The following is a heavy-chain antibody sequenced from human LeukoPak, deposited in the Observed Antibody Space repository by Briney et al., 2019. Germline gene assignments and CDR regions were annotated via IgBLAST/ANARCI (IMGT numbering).Heavy chain of an antibody. CDR3: TFLVREPQH. D-gene: IGHD3-10*01. J-gene: IGHJ1*01. V-gene: IGHV3-7*01. CDR2: IESDGSDR. Sequence: PGGSLRLSCAVSGFTFSQYYMGWVRQAPGKGLEWVAIIESDGSDRKYVDSVKGRFTISRDNAKNSLYLQMSSLTAEDTAIYYCTFLVREPQHWGRSTLVTVSS. CDR1: GFTFSQYY.